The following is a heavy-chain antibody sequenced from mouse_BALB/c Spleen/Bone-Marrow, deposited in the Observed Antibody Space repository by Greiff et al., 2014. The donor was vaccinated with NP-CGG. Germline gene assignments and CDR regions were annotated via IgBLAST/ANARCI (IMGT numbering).Heavy chain of an antibody. V-gene: IGHV1-80*01. D-gene: IGHD2-14*01. J-gene: IGHJ2*01. CDR1: GYAFSSYW. CDR2: IYPGDGDT. Sequence: QVQLQQSGAELVRPGSSVKISCKASGYAFSSYWMNWVKQRPGQGLEWIGQIYPGDGDTNYNGKFKGKATLTADKSSSTAYMQLGSLTSEDSEVYFSARMRGYRYGGAFDYWGQGTTLTVAS. CDR3: ARMRGYRYGGAFDY.